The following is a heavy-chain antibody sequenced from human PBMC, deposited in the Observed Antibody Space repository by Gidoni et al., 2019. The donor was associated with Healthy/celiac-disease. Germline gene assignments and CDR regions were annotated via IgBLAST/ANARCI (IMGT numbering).Heavy chain of an antibody. J-gene: IGHJ4*02. CDR2: INPNSGGT. D-gene: IGHD2-21*02. V-gene: IGHV1-2*02. CDR1: GYTFTGYY. Sequence: QVQLVQSGAEVKKPGASVKVSCKASGYTFTGYYMHWVRQAPGQGLEWMGWINPNSGGTNYAQKFQGRFTMTRDTSISTAYMELSRLRSDDTAVYYCARALAYCGGDCYSFDYWGQGTLVTVSS. CDR3: ARALAYCGGDCYSFDY.